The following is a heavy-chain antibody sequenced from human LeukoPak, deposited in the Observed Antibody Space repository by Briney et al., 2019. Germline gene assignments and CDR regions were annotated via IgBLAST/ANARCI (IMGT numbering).Heavy chain of an antibody. CDR1: GFTFSNAW. CDR3: AEVLNRVYYFFDD. J-gene: IGHJ4*02. D-gene: IGHD3-22*01. Sequence: GGSLRLSCAASGFTFSNAWMSWVRQAPGKGLGWVSAISGGGTSTYYADSVKGRFTISRDNSKNTLYLQMNSLRAEDTAVYYCAEVLNRVYYFFDDWGQGTLVTVSS. CDR2: ISGGGTST. V-gene: IGHV3-23*01.